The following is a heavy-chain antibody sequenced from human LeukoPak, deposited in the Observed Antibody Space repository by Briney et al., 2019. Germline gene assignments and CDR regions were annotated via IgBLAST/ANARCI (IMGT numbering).Heavy chain of an antibody. CDR2: IRSKANSYAT. CDR1: GFTFSGSA. J-gene: IGHJ4*02. CDR3: TRRGQWLVDY. V-gene: IGHV3-73*01. D-gene: IGHD6-19*01. Sequence: RGSLRLSCAASGFTFSGSAMHWVRQASGKGLEWVGRIRSKANSYATAYAASVKGRFTISRDDSKNTAYLQMNSLKTEDTAVYYCTRRGQWLVDYWGQGTLVTVSS.